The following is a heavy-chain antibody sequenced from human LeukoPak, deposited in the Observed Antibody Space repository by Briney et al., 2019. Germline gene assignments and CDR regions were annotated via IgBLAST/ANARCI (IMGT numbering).Heavy chain of an antibody. CDR1: GGTFSSYA. J-gene: IGHJ4*02. V-gene: IGHV1-69*04. CDR2: IIPILGIA. Sequence: VASVKVSCKASGGTFSSYAISWVRQAPGQGLEWMGRIIPILGIANYAQKFQGRVTITADKSTSTAYMELSSLRSEDTAVYYCARRGSRALDYGDYQFDYWGQGTLVTVSS. D-gene: IGHD4-17*01. CDR3: ARRGSRALDYGDYQFDY.